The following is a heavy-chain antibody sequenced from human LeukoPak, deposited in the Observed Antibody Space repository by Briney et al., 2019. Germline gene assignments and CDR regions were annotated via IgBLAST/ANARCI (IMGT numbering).Heavy chain of an antibody. V-gene: IGHV4-30-2*01. CDR1: GGSISSGGYS. CDR2: IYHSGST. CDR3: ARSSSGYYYWNWFDP. D-gene: IGHD3-22*01. J-gene: IGHJ5*02. Sequence: PSQTLSLTCAVSGGSISSGGYSWRWLRQPPGKGLEWIGYIYHSGSTYYNPSLKSRVTISVDRSKNQFSLKLSSVTAADTAVYYCARSSSGYYYWNWFDPWGQGTLVTVSS.